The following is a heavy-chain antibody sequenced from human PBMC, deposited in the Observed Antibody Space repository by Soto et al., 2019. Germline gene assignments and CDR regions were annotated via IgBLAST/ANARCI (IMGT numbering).Heavy chain of an antibody. CDR1: GGSISSYF. D-gene: IGHD6-25*01. J-gene: IGHJ6*02. Sequence: QVQLQESGPGRVKPSETLSLTCTVSGGSISSYFWSWIRQPPGRGLEWIGHIHYSGSTNYNPSLTSRVTISVDTSKNQVSLKLSSVTAADTAMYFCARQVSSAWPPYYYDMDVWGQGTTVTVSS. CDR3: ARQVSSAWPPYYYDMDV. CDR2: IHYSGST. V-gene: IGHV4-59*08.